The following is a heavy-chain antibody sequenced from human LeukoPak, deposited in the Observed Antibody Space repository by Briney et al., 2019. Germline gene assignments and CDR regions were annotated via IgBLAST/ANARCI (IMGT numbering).Heavy chain of an antibody. V-gene: IGHV4-4*07. CDR1: GGSISSYY. CDR2: IYTSGST. CDR3: VRLRFLEWHGNNWFDP. D-gene: IGHD3-3*01. J-gene: IGHJ5*02. Sequence: PSETLSLTCTVSGGSISSYYWSWIRQPAGKGLEWIGRIYTSGSTNYNPSLKSRVTMSVDTSKNQFSLKLSSVTAADTAVYYCVRLRFLEWHGNNWFDPWGQGTLVTVSS.